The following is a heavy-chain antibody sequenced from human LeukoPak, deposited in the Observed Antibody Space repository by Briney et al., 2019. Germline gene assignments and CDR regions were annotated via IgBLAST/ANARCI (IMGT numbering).Heavy chain of an antibody. CDR2: IYTSGST. Sequence: SETLPLTCTVSGGSISSYYWSWIRQPAGKVLEWIGRIYTSGSTNYNPSLKSRVTMSVDTSKNQFSLKLSSVTAADTAVYYCAVEDIVVVPAAKGFDPWGQGTLVTVSS. J-gene: IGHJ5*02. CDR1: GGSISSYY. CDR3: AVEDIVVVPAAKGFDP. D-gene: IGHD2-2*01. V-gene: IGHV4-4*07.